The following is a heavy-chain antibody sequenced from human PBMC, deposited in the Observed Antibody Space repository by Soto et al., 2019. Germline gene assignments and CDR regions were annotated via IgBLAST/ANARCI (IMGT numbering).Heavy chain of an antibody. V-gene: IGHV3-74*01. CDR1: GFTFTNYW. CDR2: IDGVGAGT. CDR3: KTVFEY. D-gene: IGHD4-17*01. J-gene: IGHJ4*02. Sequence: PGWSLRLSCAASGFTFTNYWMHLVRQVPGKGLVWVSRIDGVGAGTSYSDSVRGRFTISRDNAENMLYLQVNSLRAEDTAVYYCKTVFEYWGKGTLVTVSS.